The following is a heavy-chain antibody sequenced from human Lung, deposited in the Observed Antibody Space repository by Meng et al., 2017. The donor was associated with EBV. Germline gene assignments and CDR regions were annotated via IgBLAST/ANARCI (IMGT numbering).Heavy chain of an antibody. CDR3: AREYSSSSGLPGP. D-gene: IGHD6-6*01. CDR1: GGSISSTGYY. J-gene: IGHJ5*02. Sequence: QLKLRGSGPGRGKPSEPLSLPCTVSGGSISSTGYYWSWIRHHPGKGLEWIGYIYYSGDTDYNPSLKSRVTISVDTSRNQFSLKLTSVTAADTAVYYCAREYSSSSGLPGPWGQGTLVTVSS. V-gene: IGHV4-30-4*08. CDR2: IYYSGDT.